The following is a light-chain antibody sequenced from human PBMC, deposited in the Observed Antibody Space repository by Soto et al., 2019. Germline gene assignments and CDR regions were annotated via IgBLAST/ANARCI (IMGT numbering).Light chain of an antibody. CDR3: LQHNTYPYT. J-gene: IGKJ2*01. CDR1: QGISSY. CDR2: GAS. Sequence: IQLTQSPSSLSASVGDRVTITCRAGQGISSYLAWYQQKPGEAPKLLIYGASTLQSGVPSRFSGSGSGTEFTLTISSLQPEDSATYYCLQHNTYPYTFGQGTKLEIK. V-gene: IGKV1-9*01.